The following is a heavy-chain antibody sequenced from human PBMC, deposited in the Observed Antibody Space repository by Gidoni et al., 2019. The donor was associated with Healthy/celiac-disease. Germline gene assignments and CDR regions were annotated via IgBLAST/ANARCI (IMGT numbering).Heavy chain of an antibody. D-gene: IGHD3-3*01. V-gene: IGHV4-39*01. Sequence: QLQLQASGPGLVKPSATLSLTCTVSGGSFSSSSYYWGWIRQPPGKGLEWIGGIHYSGSTYYNPSLKSRGTISVDTSKNQFSLKLRSVTAADTAVYYGARHEERRFLEWLSSAFDYWGQGTLVTVSS. CDR2: IHYSGST. J-gene: IGHJ4*02. CDR1: GGSFSSSSYY. CDR3: ARHEERRFLEWLSSAFDY.